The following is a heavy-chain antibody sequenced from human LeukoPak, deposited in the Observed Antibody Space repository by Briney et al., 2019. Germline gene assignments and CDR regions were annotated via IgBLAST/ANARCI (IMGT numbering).Heavy chain of an antibody. CDR3: AKDGGYDFWSGYYKENWFDP. CDR1: GFTFNSYA. CDR2: ISGSGGST. V-gene: IGHV3-23*01. Sequence: GGSLRLSCAASGFTFNSYAMSWVRQAPGKGLEWVSAISGSGGSTYYADSVKGRFTVSRDNSKNALYLQMNSLRAEDTAVYYCAKDGGYDFWSGYYKENWFDPWGQGTLVTVSS. J-gene: IGHJ5*02. D-gene: IGHD3-3*01.